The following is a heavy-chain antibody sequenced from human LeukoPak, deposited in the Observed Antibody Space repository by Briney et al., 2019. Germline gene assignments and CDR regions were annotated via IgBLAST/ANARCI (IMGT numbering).Heavy chain of an antibody. Sequence: GGSLRLSCAASGFTFRSYVFSWLRQPPGKGLEWVSAAAASGDGTYYADSVKGRFTISRDNSKNTLYLQMNSLGAEDTAVYYCARAHVLRPFDSWGQGTLVTVSS. CDR1: GFTFRSYV. CDR2: AAASGDGT. J-gene: IGHJ4*02. D-gene: IGHD3-16*01. V-gene: IGHV3-23*01. CDR3: ARAHVLRPFDS.